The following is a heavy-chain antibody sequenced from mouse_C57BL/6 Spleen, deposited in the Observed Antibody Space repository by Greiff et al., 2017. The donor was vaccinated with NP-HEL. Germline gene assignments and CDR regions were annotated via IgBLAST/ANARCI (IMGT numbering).Heavy chain of an antibody. J-gene: IGHJ2*01. CDR3: ATTMVTTDYFDY. CDR1: GYSITSGYY. V-gene: IGHV3-6*01. Sequence: DVKLQESGPGLVKPSQSLSLTCSVTGYSITSGYYWNWIRQFPGNKLEWMGYISYDGSNNYNPSLKNRISITRDTSKNQFFLKLNSVTTEDTATYYCATTMVTTDYFDYWGQGTTLTVSS. CDR2: ISYDGSN. D-gene: IGHD2-2*01.